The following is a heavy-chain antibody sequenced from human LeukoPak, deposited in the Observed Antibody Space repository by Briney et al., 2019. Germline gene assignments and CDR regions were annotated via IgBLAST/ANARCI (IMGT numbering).Heavy chain of an antibody. CDR3: ARGDPLRYFDWLVPNASGLPYYFDY. CDR1: GYTFTGYY. CDR2: INPNSGGT. J-gene: IGHJ4*02. V-gene: IGHV1-2*02. D-gene: IGHD3-9*01. Sequence: ASVKVSCKASGYTFTGYYMHWVRQAPGQGLEWMGWINPNSGGTNYAQKFQGRVTMTRDTSISTAYMELSRLRSDDTAVYYCARGDPLRYFDWLVPNASGLPYYFDYWGQGTLVTVSS.